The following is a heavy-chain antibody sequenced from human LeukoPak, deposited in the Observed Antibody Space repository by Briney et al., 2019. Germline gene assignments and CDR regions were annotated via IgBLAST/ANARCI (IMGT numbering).Heavy chain of an antibody. D-gene: IGHD3-9*01. CDR2: IYYSGSI. CDR1: GGFISTGGHY. J-gene: IGHJ2*01. CDR3: ARSRVLRYFDWPQKSNWYFDL. V-gene: IGHV4-30-4*01. Sequence: PSQTLSLTCTVSGGFISTGGHYWSWIRHPPVKGLEWIGYIYYSGSIDYNPSLKSRVAISVATSKNQFSLKLSSVTAADTAVYYCARSRVLRYFDWPQKSNWYFDLWGRGTLVTVSS.